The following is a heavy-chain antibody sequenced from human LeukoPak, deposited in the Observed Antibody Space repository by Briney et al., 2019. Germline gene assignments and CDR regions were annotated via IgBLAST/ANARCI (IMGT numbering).Heavy chain of an antibody. Sequence: ASVKVSCKASGGTFSSYAISWVRQAPGQGLEWMGRIIPILGIANYAQKFQGRVTITADKSTSTAYMELSSLRSEDTAVYYCARDPPHRSGSRASFDYWGQGTLVTVSS. V-gene: IGHV1-69*04. CDR3: ARDPPHRSGSRASFDY. J-gene: IGHJ4*02. D-gene: IGHD3-22*01. CDR1: GGTFSSYA. CDR2: IIPILGIA.